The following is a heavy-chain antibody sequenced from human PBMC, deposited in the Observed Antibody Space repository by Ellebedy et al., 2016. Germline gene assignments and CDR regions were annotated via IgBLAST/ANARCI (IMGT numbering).Heavy chain of an antibody. CDR1: GLNLNTFF. V-gene: IGHV3-23*01. Sequence: GESLKISXTASGLNLNTFFMTWVRQAPGGGLEWLSTISGDGDTTFSADSVKGRFAISRDNSRNTLYLQMNSLRAEDAAVYFCRPGHYSDAWGQGTLVTVSS. J-gene: IGHJ4*02. CDR3: RPGHYSDA. D-gene: IGHD2-2*01. CDR2: ISGDGDTT.